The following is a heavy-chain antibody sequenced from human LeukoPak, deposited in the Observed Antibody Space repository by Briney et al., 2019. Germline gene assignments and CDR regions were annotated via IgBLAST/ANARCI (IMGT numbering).Heavy chain of an antibody. Sequence: PGRSLRLSCAASGFTFSDSGMHWVRQAPGKGLEWVAVIWYDGSNKYYADSVKGRVTISRDNSKNTLYLQMNSLRAEDTAVYYCARDSGVGGVIINRKPLDYWGQGTLVTVSS. CDR2: IWYDGSNK. D-gene: IGHD3-10*01. V-gene: IGHV3-33*01. J-gene: IGHJ4*02. CDR1: GFTFSDSG. CDR3: ARDSGVGGVIINRKPLDY.